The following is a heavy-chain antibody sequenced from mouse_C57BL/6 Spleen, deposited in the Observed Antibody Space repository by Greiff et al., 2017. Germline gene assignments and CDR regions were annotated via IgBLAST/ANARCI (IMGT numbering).Heavy chain of an antibody. CDR3: ARSGELTGEGGFAY. J-gene: IGHJ3*01. CDR1: GYTFTSYW. CDR2: IDPSDSET. Sequence: QVQLQQPGAELVRPGSSVKLSCKASGYTFTSYWMPWVKQRPIQGLEWIGNIDPSDSETHYNQKFKDKATLTVDKSSSTAYMQLSSLTSEDSAVYYCARSGELTGEGGFAYGGQGTLVTVSA. V-gene: IGHV1-52*01. D-gene: IGHD4-1*01.